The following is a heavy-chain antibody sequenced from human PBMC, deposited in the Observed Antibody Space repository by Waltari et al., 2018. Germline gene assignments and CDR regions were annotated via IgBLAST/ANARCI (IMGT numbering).Heavy chain of an antibody. Sequence: QVQLVPSGAEVSKPGSSVKVSCKTSGDTFSSYSLSWMRQAPGQGLEWMGRIIPVLAIANHAQKFQGRVTITADKSTSTAYMEVSSLRSEDTAVYYCSRDTAVAEYYFDYWGQGTLVTVSS. CDR1: GDTFSSYS. J-gene: IGHJ4*02. V-gene: IGHV1-69*08. CDR3: SRDTAVAEYYFDY. CDR2: IIPVLAIA. D-gene: IGHD5-18*01.